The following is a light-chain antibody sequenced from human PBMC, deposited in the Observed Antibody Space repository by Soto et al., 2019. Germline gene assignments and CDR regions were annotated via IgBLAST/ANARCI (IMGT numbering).Light chain of an antibody. CDR2: KAS. CDR3: QHYNSYSEA. J-gene: IGKJ1*01. Sequence: DIQMTQSPSTVSATVGDRVTITCRASQPISSCLAWYHQKPGKASKLLIYKASTLKSGVPSRFSGSGSGTEFTLTISCLQPDDFATYYCQHYNSYSEAFGQATKVDIK. V-gene: IGKV1-5*03. CDR1: QPISSC.